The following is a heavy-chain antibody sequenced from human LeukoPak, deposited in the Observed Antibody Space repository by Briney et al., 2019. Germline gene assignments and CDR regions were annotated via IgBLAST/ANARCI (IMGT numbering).Heavy chain of an antibody. Sequence: SETLSLTCTVSGGSISSYYWSWIRQPPGRVLEWSGYIYYSGSTNNNPSLKSRVTISVDTSKTQFSLKLSSVTAADTAVYYCARDLASESGFDYWGQGTLVTASS. V-gene: IGHV4-59*01. D-gene: IGHD2-15*01. CDR3: ARDLASESGFDY. CDR2: IYYSGST. CDR1: GGSISSYY. J-gene: IGHJ4*02.